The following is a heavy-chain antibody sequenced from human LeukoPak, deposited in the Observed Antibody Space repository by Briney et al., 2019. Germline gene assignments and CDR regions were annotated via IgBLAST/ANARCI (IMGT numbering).Heavy chain of an antibody. V-gene: IGHV3-48*03. J-gene: IGHJ4*02. D-gene: IGHD3-22*01. CDR1: GFTFSSYE. CDR3: ARVQAPTYDSSGYYSY. Sequence: PGGSLRLSCAASGFTFSSYEMNWVRQAPGKGLEWVSYISSSGSTIYYADSVKGRFTISRDNAKNSLYLQMHSLRAEDTAVYYCARVQAPTYDSSGYYSYWGQGTLVTISS. CDR2: ISSSGSTI.